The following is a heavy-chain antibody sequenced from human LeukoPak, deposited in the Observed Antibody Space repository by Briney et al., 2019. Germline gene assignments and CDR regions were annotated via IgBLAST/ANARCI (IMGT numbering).Heavy chain of an antibody. CDR2: INHSGST. V-gene: IGHV4-34*01. J-gene: IGHJ6*02. CDR1: GGSFSGYY. Sequence: SETLSLTCAVYGGSFSGYYWSWIRQPPGKGLEWIGEINHSGSTNYNPSLKSRVTISVDTSKNQFSLKLSSVTAADTAVYYCARVAYYYYGMDVWGQGTTVTVSS. CDR3: ARVAYYYYGMDV.